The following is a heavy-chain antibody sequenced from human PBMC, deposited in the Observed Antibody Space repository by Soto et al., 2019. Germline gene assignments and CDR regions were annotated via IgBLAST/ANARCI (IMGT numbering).Heavy chain of an antibody. CDR2: INHSGST. CDR3: ARGRGYSGSTVRX. D-gene: IGHD5-12*01. Sequence: SETLSLTCAVYGGSFSGYYWSWIRQPPGKGLEWIGEINHSGSTNYNPSLKSRVTISVDTSKNQFSLKLSSVTAADTAVYYCARGRGYSGSTVRXCGQGTLVTVSS. V-gene: IGHV4-34*01. J-gene: IGHJ4*02. CDR1: GGSFSGYY.